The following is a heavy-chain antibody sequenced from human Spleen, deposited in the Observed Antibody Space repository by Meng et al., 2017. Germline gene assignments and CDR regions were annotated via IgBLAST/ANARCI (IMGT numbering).Heavy chain of an antibody. CDR2: INHTGST. V-gene: IGHV4-34*01. CDR1: GGSLSGYY. CDR3: ARAGVVVAATHLDY. J-gene: IGHJ4*02. Sequence: TPSPTRAVYGGSLSGYYWSWIRQPPGKGLEWIGEINHTGSTNYNPSLKSRVTISVDTSKNQFSLKLSSVTAADTAVYYCARAGVVVAATHLDYWGQGTLVTVSS. D-gene: IGHD2-15*01.